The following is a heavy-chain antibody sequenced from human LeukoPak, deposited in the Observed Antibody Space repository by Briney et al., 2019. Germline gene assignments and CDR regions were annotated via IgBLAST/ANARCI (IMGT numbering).Heavy chain of an antibody. CDR1: GYTFTSYG. CDR3: ARSQGATVTTDFDY. D-gene: IGHD4-17*01. Sequence: ASVKVSCKASGYTFTSYGISWVRQAPGQGLEWMGWISVYNGDTNYAQKFQGRVTMTTDTSTSTAYMDLRSLTSDDPAVYYCARSQGATVTTDFDYWGQGTLVTVSS. V-gene: IGHV1-18*01. CDR2: ISVYNGDT. J-gene: IGHJ4*02.